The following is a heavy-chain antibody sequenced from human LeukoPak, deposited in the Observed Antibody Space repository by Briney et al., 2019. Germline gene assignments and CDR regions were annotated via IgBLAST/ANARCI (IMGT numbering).Heavy chain of an antibody. CDR3: ATETIGRRYDY. CDR1: GFTFSSCG. Sequence: GGSLRLSCAASGFTFSSCGFNWVRQAPGKGLEWVSSIGPTGTDRYYADSVRGRFTISRDNAKNSMYLQMDSLRDEDTAVYYCATETIGRRYDYWGQETLLTVSS. J-gene: IGHJ4*02. V-gene: IGHV3-21*01. D-gene: IGHD1-14*01. CDR2: IGPTGTDR.